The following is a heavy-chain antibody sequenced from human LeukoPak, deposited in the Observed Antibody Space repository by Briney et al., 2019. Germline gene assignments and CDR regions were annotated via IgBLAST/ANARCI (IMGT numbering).Heavy chain of an antibody. CDR2: IILIFGTA. J-gene: IGHJ6*03. CDR3: ANSSPQGDYYYYYYMDV. Sequence: SVTVSCKASGGTFSSYAISWVRQAPGQGLEWMGGIILIFGTANYAQKFQGRVTITTDESTSTAYMELSSLRSEDTAVYYCANSSPQGDYYYYYYMDVWGKGATVTVSS. CDR1: GGTFSSYA. V-gene: IGHV1-69*05. D-gene: IGHD6-13*01.